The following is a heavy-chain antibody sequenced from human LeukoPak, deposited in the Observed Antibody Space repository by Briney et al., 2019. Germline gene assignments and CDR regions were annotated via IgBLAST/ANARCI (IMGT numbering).Heavy chain of an antibody. D-gene: IGHD6-19*01. CDR1: GFTFSTYG. CDR2: ISYDGSNK. CDR3: AKETAVAGLNDY. J-gene: IGHJ4*02. Sequence: GGSLRLSCAASGFTFSTYGMHWVRQAPGKGLEWVAVISYDGSNKYYADSVKGRFTISRDNSKNTLYLQMNSLRTEDTAVYYCAKETAVAGLNDYWGQGILVTVSS. V-gene: IGHV3-30*18.